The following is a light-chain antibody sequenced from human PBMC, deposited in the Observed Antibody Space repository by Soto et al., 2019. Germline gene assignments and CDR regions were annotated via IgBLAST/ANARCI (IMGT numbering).Light chain of an antibody. CDR2: GAS. Sequence: VMTQSPATLSVSPGERATLSWWASETVATNLAWYQQKPGQAPRLLIYGASTRTTGIPDRFSGSGSGTDFTLTIGRLEPGDFAVYYCLHYGGSPLTFGQGTRLEIK. V-gene: IGKV3-20*01. CDR3: LHYGGSPLT. CDR1: ETVATN. J-gene: IGKJ5*01.